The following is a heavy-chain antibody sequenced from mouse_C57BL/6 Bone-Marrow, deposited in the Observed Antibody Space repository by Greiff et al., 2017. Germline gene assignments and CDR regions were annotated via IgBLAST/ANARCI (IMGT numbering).Heavy chain of an antibody. CDR2: MHPNGGSP. Sequence: VQLQQPGAELVKPGASVKLSCKASGYTFTNYWMHWVKQRPGQGLEWIGMMHPNGGSPDYNEKFKSEATLSVDKSSRTAYMELSSLTSEDSAVYYGASSYDYDDYTMDYWGQGTSVTVSS. J-gene: IGHJ4*01. D-gene: IGHD2-4*01. CDR3: ASSYDYDDYTMDY. CDR1: GYTFTNYW. V-gene: IGHV1-64*01.